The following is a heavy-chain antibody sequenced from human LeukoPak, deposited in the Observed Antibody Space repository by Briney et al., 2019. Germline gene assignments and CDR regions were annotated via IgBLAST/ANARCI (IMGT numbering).Heavy chain of an antibody. CDR3: AKDPRVGASAAEYFDH. CDR1: GFTFSSYA. J-gene: IGHJ1*01. D-gene: IGHD1-26*01. CDR2: ISASGGGT. V-gene: IGHV3-23*01. Sequence: GGSLRLSCAASGFTFSSYAMSWVRQPPGKGLEWVSSISASGGGTFFADSVKGWFTISRDDSKNTLYLQVSSLRADDTAVYYCAKDPRVGASAAEYFDHWGQGTLVTVSS.